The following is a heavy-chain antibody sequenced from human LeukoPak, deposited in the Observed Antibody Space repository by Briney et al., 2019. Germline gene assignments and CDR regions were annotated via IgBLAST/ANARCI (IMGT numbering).Heavy chain of an antibody. CDR1: GGSISSSSYY. J-gene: IGHJ3*02. V-gene: IGHV4-39*07. CDR2: IYYSGST. D-gene: IGHD3-22*01. CDR3: AREEYYYDSSGYYPDAFDI. Sequence: SETLSLTCTVSGGSISSSSYYWGWIRQPPGKGLEWIGSIYYSGSTYYNPSLKSRVTISVDTSKNQFSLKLSSVTAADTAVYYCAREEYYYDSSGYYPDAFDIWGQGTMVTVSS.